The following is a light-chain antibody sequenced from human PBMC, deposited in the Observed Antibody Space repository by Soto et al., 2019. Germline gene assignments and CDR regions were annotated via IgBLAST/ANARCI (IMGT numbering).Light chain of an antibody. CDR3: QKCGSSPWT. J-gene: IGKJ1*01. CDR2: GES. CDR1: QSVSSSY. Sequence: EIVLTQSPATLSLSPGESATLSFRASQSVSSSYLAWYQQKPGQAPRLLIYGESSRATGIPDRLSGGGSGTDLNLTISRLEPEDFAVYYCQKCGSSPWTFGQGTKVDIK. V-gene: IGKV3-20*01.